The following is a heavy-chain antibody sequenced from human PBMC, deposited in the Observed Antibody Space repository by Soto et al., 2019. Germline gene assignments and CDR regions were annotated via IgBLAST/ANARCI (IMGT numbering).Heavy chain of an antibody. CDR1: GYTFTSYG. V-gene: IGHV1-18*01. J-gene: IGHJ4*02. CDR3: ATRSPAFDY. Sequence: QVQLVQSGREEKKPGASVKVSCKTSGYTFTSYGISWVRQAPGQGLEWMGWITTDKGKTTYAQKFQGRVTMTTDTSTSTAYMEMRSLRSDDTAVYYCATRSPAFDYWGQGTLVTVSS. CDR2: ITTDKGKT.